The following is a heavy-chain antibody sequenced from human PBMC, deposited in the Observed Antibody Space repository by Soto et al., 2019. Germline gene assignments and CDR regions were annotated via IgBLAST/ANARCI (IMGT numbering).Heavy chain of an antibody. CDR2: IKHSGST. J-gene: IGHJ4*02. Sequence: QVQLQQWGAGLLKPSETLSLTCAVYGGSFSGYYWTWIRQPPGTGLEWIGEIKHSGSTNYNPSLNSRLTISVDTSKNQFSLKLTSVTAADTAVYYCARDKITGLFDYWGQGTLVTVSS. D-gene: IGHD2-8*02. CDR1: GGSFSGYY. CDR3: ARDKITGLFDY. V-gene: IGHV4-34*01.